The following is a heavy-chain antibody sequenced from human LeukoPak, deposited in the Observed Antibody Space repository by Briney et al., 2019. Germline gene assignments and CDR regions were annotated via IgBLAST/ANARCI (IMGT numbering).Heavy chain of an antibody. CDR2: ISKSSDRI. D-gene: IGHD2-2*01. CDR3: ARDLLNDEGSSYFFDQ. J-gene: IGHJ4*02. CDR1: GFTFGSYS. V-gene: IGHV3-48*04. Sequence: PGGSLRLSCAASGFTFGSYSMNWVRQAPGKGLEWVSYISKSSDRIYHADSVKGRFTISRDNAKNSLYLQMDSLRAEDTAVYYCARDLLNDEGSSYFFDQWGQGTLVTVSS.